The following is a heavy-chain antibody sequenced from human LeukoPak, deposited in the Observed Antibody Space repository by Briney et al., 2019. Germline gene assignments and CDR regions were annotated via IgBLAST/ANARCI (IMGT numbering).Heavy chain of an antibody. J-gene: IGHJ6*03. V-gene: IGHV3-30*18. CDR3: AKFGLGEDCSRTSCPNDSHKYMVA. D-gene: IGHD2-2*01. CDR1: GFIFSNYG. Sequence: GVSLRLSCAASGFIFSNYGMHWVRQAPGKGLEWVAVASYDGSNKYYADSVKGRFTIARDTSKNTLYLQMNSLRPEDTAIYYCAKFGLGEDCSRTSCPNDSHKYMVAWGKGTTVTVSS. CDR2: ASYDGSNK.